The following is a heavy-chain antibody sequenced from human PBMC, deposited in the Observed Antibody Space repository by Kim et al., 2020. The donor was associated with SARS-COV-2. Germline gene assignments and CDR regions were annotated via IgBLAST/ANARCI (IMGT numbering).Heavy chain of an antibody. Sequence: SVKSRITINPDTSKNQFSLQLNSVTPEDTAVYYCARDITMVRGVIDWFDPWGQGTLVTVSS. D-gene: IGHD3-10*01. J-gene: IGHJ5*02. CDR3: ARDITMVRGVIDWFDP. V-gene: IGHV6-1*01.